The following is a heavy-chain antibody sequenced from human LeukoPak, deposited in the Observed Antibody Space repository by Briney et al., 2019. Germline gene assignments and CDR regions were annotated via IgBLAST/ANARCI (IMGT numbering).Heavy chain of an antibody. CDR3: ARDSSTYYDFWSGYLYGMDV. V-gene: IGHV1-69*13. CDR1: GGTFSSYA. Sequence: ASVKVSCKASGGTFSSYAISWVRQAPGQGLEWMGGIIPIFGTANYAQKFQGRVTITADESTSTAYMELSSLGSEDTAVYYCARDSSTYYDFWSGYLYGMDVWGQGTTVTVSS. D-gene: IGHD3-3*01. CDR2: IIPIFGTA. J-gene: IGHJ6*02.